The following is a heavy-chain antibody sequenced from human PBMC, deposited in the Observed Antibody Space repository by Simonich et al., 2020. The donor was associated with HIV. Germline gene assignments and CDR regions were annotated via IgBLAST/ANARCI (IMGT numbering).Heavy chain of an antibody. CDR2: ISSSKNYI. Sequence: GGGPVKPGGSLRLSCAASGFIFSRYRMKCVRQAPGKGLECVSFISSSKNYIYYADSVKGRFTISRDNAKDSLYLQMNSLRAEDTAVYYCARGRYYYDSIGSRRNHHYYYMDVWGKGTTVTVSS. V-gene: IGHV3-21*01. D-gene: IGHD3-22*01. J-gene: IGHJ6*03. CDR1: GFIFSRYR. CDR3: ARGRYYYDSIGSRRNHHYYYMDV.